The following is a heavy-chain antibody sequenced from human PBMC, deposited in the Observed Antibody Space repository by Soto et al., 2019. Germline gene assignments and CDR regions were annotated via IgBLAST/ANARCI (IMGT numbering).Heavy chain of an antibody. D-gene: IGHD6-6*01. J-gene: IGHJ4*02. CDR3: ARTSRFDC. Sequence: SQTLSLTCTVSDGYIRSGDYYRSWIRQPPGKGLEWIGYIYYSGSTYYNPSLKSRVTISVDTSKNQFSLKLSSVTAADTAVYYCARTSRFDCWGQGTLVTVSS. CDR1: DGYIRSGDYY. V-gene: IGHV4-30-4*01. CDR2: IYYSGST.